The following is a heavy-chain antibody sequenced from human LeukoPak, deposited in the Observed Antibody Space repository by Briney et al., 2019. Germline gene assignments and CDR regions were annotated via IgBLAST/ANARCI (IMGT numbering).Heavy chain of an antibody. CDR2: IYSGGST. CDR3: ARDRAYCSGGSCYPSRVLDY. V-gene: IGHV3-53*01. J-gene: IGHJ4*02. D-gene: IGHD2-15*01. CDR1: GFTVSSIY. Sequence: GGSLRLSCAASGFTVSSIYMNWVRQAPGKGLEWVSVIYSGGSTYYADSVKGRFTISRDNSKNTLYLQMNSLRAEDTAVYYCARDRAYCSGGSCYPSRVLDYWGQGTLVTVSS.